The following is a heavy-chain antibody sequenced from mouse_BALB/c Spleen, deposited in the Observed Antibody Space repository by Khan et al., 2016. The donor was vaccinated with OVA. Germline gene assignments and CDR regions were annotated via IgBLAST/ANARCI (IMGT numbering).Heavy chain of an antibody. Sequence: VQLQESGAELVRPGVSVKISCKGSGYTFPDYAMHWVKQSHAKSLEWIGVISTYYGDADYNQKFKGKATMTVDKSSSTAYMELARLTSEDSAIYYCARGSGNSRFAYWGQGTLVTVSA. CDR1: GYTFPDYA. J-gene: IGHJ3*01. D-gene: IGHD1-3*01. CDR2: ISTYYGDA. CDR3: ARGSGNSRFAY. V-gene: IGHV1S137*01.